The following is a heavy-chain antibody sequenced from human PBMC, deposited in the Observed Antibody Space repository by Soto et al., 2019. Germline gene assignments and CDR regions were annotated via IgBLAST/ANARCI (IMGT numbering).Heavy chain of an antibody. J-gene: IGHJ5*02. CDR3: ARETVGTIDR. Sequence: QVQLQESGPGLVKPSQTLSLTCTVSGGSISSVGYYWSWIRQHPGKGLEWIGYIYNSGSTHYNPSPKSRITMSVDPSKNQFSLKLSSVTVADTAVYFCARETVGTIDRWGQGTLVTVSS. CDR2: IYNSGST. D-gene: IGHD5-12*01. V-gene: IGHV4-31*03. CDR1: GGSISSVGYY.